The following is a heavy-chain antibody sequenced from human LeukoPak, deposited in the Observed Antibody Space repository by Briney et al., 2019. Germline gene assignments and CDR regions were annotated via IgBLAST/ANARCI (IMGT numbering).Heavy chain of an antibody. Sequence: GGSLRLSCSASGFTFSSYAMHWVRQAPGKGLEYVSAISSNGGSTYYADSVKGRFTISRDNSKNTLYLQMNSLRAEDTAVYYCARDLAVTGTPFNWFDPWGQGTLVTVSS. CDR2: ISSNGGST. V-gene: IGHV3-64*04. CDR1: GFTFSSYA. D-gene: IGHD1-7*01. CDR3: ARDLAVTGTPFNWFDP. J-gene: IGHJ5*02.